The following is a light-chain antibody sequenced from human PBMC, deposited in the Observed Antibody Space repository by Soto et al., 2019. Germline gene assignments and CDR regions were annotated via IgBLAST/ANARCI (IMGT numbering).Light chain of an antibody. CDR3: QQYKNWPL. Sequence: EMMMTQCPATLSVSPCDRVTLSCRASHSVNSHVAWYQQKPGQAPRLLLYGASTRATGIPVRFSGSGFGTEFTLTISSLQSEDFAVYYCQQYKNWPLFGQGTLLEIK. CDR1: HSVNSH. J-gene: IGKJ5*01. CDR2: GAS. V-gene: IGKV3-15*01.